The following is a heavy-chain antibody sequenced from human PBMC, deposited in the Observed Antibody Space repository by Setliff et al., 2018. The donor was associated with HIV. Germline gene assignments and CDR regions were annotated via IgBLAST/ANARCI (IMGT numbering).Heavy chain of an antibody. CDR3: ARDRYSYGRSYFDY. CDR2: FYTSGST. CDR1: GASISSGNHY. D-gene: IGHD5-18*01. V-gene: IGHV4-61*09. J-gene: IGHJ4*02. Sequence: SETLSLTCTVSGASISSGNHYWNWIRQPAGKGLEWIGHFYTSGSTNYNPSLKSRVTISVDTSKNQFSLKLSSVTAADTAVYYCARDRYSYGRSYFDYWGQGTLVTVSS.